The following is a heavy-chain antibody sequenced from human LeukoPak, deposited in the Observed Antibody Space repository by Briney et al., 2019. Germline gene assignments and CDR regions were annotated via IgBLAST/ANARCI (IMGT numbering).Heavy chain of an antibody. Sequence: PGGSLRLSCAASGFTFSSYSMNWVRQAPGKGLEWVSSISSSSSYIYYADSVKGRFTISRDNAKNSLYLQMNSLRAEDTAVYYCVDWKDEGHYFDYWGQGTLVTVSS. CDR2: ISSSSSYI. D-gene: IGHD1-1*01. J-gene: IGHJ4*02. CDR3: VDWKDEGHYFDY. CDR1: GFTFSSYS. V-gene: IGHV3-21*01.